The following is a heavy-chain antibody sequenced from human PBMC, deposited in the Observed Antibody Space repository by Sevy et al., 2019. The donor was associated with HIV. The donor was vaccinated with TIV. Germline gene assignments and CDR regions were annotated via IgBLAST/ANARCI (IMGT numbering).Heavy chain of an antibody. CDR3: AKHCSHYFDNSGYGEAFDI. D-gene: IGHD3-22*01. CDR2: IHHSGST. Sequence: SETLSFTCSVSGASISSTIYYWAWIRQSPGKGLEWFGSIHHSGSTYYNLSLKSRVTISVDTSKNQFSLKMNSVTAAETAVYYCAKHCSHYFDNSGYGEAFDIWGQGTKVTVSS. V-gene: IGHV4-39*01. CDR1: GASISSTIYY. J-gene: IGHJ3*02.